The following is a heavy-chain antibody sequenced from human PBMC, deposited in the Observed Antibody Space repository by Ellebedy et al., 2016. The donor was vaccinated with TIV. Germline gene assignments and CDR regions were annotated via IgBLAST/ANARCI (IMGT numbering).Heavy chain of an antibody. J-gene: IGHJ4*02. D-gene: IGHD5-24*01. CDR1: GASISSNNW. CDR3: ASDRDVTSRGILDY. V-gene: IGHV4-4*02. Sequence: MPSETLSLTCAVSGASISSNNWWPWVRQAPGRGLEWIGEVYHSGTTYYNPSLKSRVTVSVDTSKNQFSLKLTSVTAADTAMYYCASDRDVTSRGILDYWGQGILVTVSS. CDR2: VYHSGTT.